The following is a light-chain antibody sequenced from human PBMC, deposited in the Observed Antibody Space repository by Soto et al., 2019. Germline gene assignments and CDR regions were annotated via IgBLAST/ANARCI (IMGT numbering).Light chain of an antibody. V-gene: IGKV3-20*01. CDR1: QSVSSSY. CDR3: QQYGSSPFT. J-gene: IGKJ3*01. CDR2: GAS. Sequence: ESVLTQSPGTLSMSPGERATLSCRASQSVSSSYSAWYQQKPGQAPRLLIYGASRRATGIPDRFSGSGSGTDFPLTLSRLEPEDFAVYYCQQYGSSPFTFGPGTKVDIK.